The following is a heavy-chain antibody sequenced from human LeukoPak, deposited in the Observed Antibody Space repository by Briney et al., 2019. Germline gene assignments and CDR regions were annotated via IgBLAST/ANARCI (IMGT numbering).Heavy chain of an antibody. J-gene: IGHJ6*02. CDR3: AKDLGGSGDFWSGYYDYYFYGMDV. D-gene: IGHD3-3*01. V-gene: IGHV3-30*04. CDR1: GFTFSSYA. CDR2: ISYDGSNK. Sequence: GGSLRHSYAASGFTFSSYAMHWVRQAPGKGLEWVAVISYDGSNKYYADSVKGRFTISRDNSKNTLHLQMISLRAEDTAVYYCAKDLGGSGDFWSGYYDYYFYGMDVWGQGTTVTVSS.